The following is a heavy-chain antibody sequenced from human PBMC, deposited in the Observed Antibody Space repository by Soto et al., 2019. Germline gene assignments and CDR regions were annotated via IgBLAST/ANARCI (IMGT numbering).Heavy chain of an antibody. D-gene: IGHD3-10*01. CDR2: TIPIFTTA. CDR1: GGTFNGYS. J-gene: IGHJ4*02. Sequence: QVQLVQSGAEVKEPGSSVKVSCKASGGTFNGYSISWVRQAPGQGLEWVGGTIPIFTTATYAQKFQGRLTTTADESTSTAYLEVGGLRSDDTAIYSCARVDSYLVRLVGQFYFDHWGQGTLVTVSS. V-gene: IGHV1-69*01. CDR3: ARVDSYLVRLVGQFYFDH.